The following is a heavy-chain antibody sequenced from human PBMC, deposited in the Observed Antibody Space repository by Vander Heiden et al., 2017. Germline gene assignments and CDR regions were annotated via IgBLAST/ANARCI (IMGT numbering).Heavy chain of an antibody. CDR3: ARERWGLLQWSSMDV. V-gene: IGHV3-7*01. D-gene: IGHD3-3*01. CDR1: GFTFNNYW. Sequence: EVQLVESGGDLVQPGGSLRLSCIASGFTFNNYWMTWVRQVPGKGLEWVANMKEDGSEKYYVDSVKGRFAISRDNAEKSLYLQMNSLRADDTAVYYCARERWGLLQWSSMDVWGQGTTVTVSS. CDR2: MKEDGSEK. J-gene: IGHJ6*02.